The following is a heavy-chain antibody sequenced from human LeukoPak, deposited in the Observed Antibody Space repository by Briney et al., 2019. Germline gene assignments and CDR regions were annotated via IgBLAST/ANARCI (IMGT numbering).Heavy chain of an antibody. CDR2: IIPIFGTA. V-gene: IGHV1-69*05. Sequence: ASVKVSCKASGGTFSSYAIIWGRQAPGQGLGWRGGIIPIFGTANYAQRFQGRVTITTDESTSTAYMELSSLRSEDTAVYYCARDRDILTGYYSSWGQGTLVTVSS. J-gene: IGHJ4*02. CDR1: GGTFSSYA. CDR3: ARDRDILTGYYSS. D-gene: IGHD3-9*01.